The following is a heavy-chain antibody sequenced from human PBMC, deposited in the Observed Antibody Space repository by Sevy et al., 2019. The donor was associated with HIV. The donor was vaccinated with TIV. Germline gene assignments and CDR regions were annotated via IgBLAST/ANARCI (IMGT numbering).Heavy chain of an antibody. D-gene: IGHD6-13*01. V-gene: IGHV4-34*01. J-gene: IGHJ1*01. CDR1: GGSFSGYY. CDR3: ASSAGREGAEYFQH. Sequence: SETLSLTCAVYGGSFSGYYWSWICQPPGKGLEWIGEINHSGSTNYNPSLKSRVTISVDTSKNQFSLKLSSVTAADTAVYYCASSAGREGAEYFQHWGQGTLVTVSS. CDR2: INHSGST.